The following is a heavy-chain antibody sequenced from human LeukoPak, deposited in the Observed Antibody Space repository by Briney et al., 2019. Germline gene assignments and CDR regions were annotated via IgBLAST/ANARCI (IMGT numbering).Heavy chain of an antibody. D-gene: IGHD6-13*01. J-gene: IGHJ4*02. CDR3: LAAAGTIG. Sequence: HPGGSLRLSCAASGFTFSSYWMHWVRQAPGKGLVWVSRVNNDGSTTNYADSVKGRFTISRDNTKNTLYLQMNSLRAEDTAVYFCLAAAGTIGWGQGTLVTVSS. CDR1: GFTFSSYW. CDR2: VNNDGSTT. V-gene: IGHV3-74*01.